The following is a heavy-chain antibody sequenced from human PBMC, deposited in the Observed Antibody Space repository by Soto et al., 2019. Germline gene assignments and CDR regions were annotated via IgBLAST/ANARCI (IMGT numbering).Heavy chain of an antibody. D-gene: IGHD2-2*01. CDR2: IYHSGST. J-gene: IGHJ5*02. CDR1: GGSIGSSSYY. V-gene: IGHV4-39*07. CDR3: ARVPDR. Sequence: SETLSLTCTVSGGSIGSSSYYWGWIRQPPGKGLEWIGEIYHSGSTNYNPSLKSRVTISVDRSKNQFSLKLSSVTAADTAVYYCARVPDRWGQGTLVTVSS.